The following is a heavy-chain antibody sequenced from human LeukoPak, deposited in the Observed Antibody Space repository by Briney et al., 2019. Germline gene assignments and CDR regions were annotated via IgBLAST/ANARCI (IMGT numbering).Heavy chain of an antibody. CDR3: APRGY. D-gene: IGHD3-10*01. CDR1: GGSISSDY. CDR2: IYNSGSN. J-gene: IGHJ4*02. Sequence: SETLSLTCTVSGGSISSDYWQWIRQPPGKGLEWIGYIYNSGSNNYNPSLKSRVTISIDMSKNQFSLKLTSVTAADTAVYYCAPRGYWGQGTLVTVSS. V-gene: IGHV4-59*08.